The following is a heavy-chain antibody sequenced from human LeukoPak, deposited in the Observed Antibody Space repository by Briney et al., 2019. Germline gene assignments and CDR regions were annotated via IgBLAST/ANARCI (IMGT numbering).Heavy chain of an antibody. J-gene: IGHJ4*02. CDR3: ARSGGSGWVIDN. Sequence: PSETLSLTCTVSGGSISSYYWTWIRQPPGKGLEWIGYIYYTGATSYNPSLKSRVTISVDTSKKQFSLKLTSVTAADTAVYYCARSGGSGWVIDNWGQGTLVTVSS. D-gene: IGHD6-19*01. CDR2: IYYTGAT. CDR1: GGSISSYY. V-gene: IGHV4-59*08.